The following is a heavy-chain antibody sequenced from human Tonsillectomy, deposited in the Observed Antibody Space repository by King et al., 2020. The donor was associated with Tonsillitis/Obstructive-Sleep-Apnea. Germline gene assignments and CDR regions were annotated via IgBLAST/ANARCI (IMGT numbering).Heavy chain of an antibody. V-gene: IGHV3-23*04. D-gene: IGHD3-10*01. CDR2: SSGSGNTI. J-gene: IGHJ5*02. Sequence: VQLVESGGGLVQPGGSLRLSCAASGFTFSSNAMSWFRQAPGKGLEWVSASSGSGNTIYYADSVKGRFTISRDNSKNTQYLQMNSLRAEDTALYYCAKTWSYSFDPWGQGTLVTVSS. CDR3: AKTWSYSFDP. CDR1: GFTFSSNA.